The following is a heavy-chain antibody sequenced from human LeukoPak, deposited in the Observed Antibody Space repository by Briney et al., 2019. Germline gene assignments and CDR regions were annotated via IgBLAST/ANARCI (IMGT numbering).Heavy chain of an antibody. CDR3: ARYGGYSSSWQNWFDP. D-gene: IGHD6-13*01. V-gene: IGHV5-10-1*01. J-gene: IGHJ5*02. Sequence: GESLKISCKGSGYSFTSYWIGWVRQMPGKGLEWMGRIDPSDSYTNYSPSFQGHVTISADKSISTAYLQWSSLKASDTAMYYCARYGGYSSSWQNWFDPWGQGTLVTVSS. CDR2: IDPSDSYT. CDR1: GYSFTSYW.